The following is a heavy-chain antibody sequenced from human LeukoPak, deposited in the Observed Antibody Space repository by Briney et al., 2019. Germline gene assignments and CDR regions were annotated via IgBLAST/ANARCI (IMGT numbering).Heavy chain of an antibody. J-gene: IGHJ2*01. D-gene: IGHD2-21*02. CDR3: AGDLAYCGGDCYSTHYWYFDL. V-gene: IGHV4-30-4*01. Sequence: PSETLFLTCTVSGGSISSGDYYWSWIRQPPGKGLEWIGYIYYSGSTYYNPSLKSRVTISVDTSKNQFSLRLSSVTAADTAVYYCAGDLAYCGGDCYSTHYWYFDLWGRGTLVTVSS. CDR1: GGSISSGDYY. CDR2: IYYSGST.